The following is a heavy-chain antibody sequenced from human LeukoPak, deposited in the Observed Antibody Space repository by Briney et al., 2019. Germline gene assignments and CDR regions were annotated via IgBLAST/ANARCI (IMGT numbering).Heavy chain of an antibody. V-gene: IGHV4-59*08. Sequence: SETLSLTCTVPGGSISSYYWSWIRQPPGRGLEWIGSIHYSGSTTYNPSLKSRVTISVDTSKNQFSLKLSSVTAADTAVYYCARRLGGTSTGFDYWGQGTLVTVSS. D-gene: IGHD2-2*01. CDR3: ARRLGGTSTGFDY. J-gene: IGHJ4*02. CDR1: GGSISSYY. CDR2: IHYSGST.